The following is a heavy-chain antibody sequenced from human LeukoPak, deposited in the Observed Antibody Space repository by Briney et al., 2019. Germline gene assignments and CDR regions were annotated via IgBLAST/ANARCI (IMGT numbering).Heavy chain of an antibody. Sequence: GGSLRLSCAAPGFTFTSYWMTWVRQAPGKGLEWVANIKEDGSEKYYVDSVKGRFSISRDNAKNSLYLQMNSLRAEDTAVYYCARGHFYSIYWGQGTLVTVSS. CDR3: ARGHFYSIY. V-gene: IGHV3-7*01. CDR2: IKEDGSEK. J-gene: IGHJ4*02. CDR1: GFTFTSYW. D-gene: IGHD2/OR15-2a*01.